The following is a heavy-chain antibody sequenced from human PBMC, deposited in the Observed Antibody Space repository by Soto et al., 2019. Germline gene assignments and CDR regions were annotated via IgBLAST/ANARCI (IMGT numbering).Heavy chain of an antibody. CDR1: GLTFSSYS. CDR2: ISSSSSTI. Sequence: GGSLRLSCAASGLTFSSYSMNWARQAPGKGLEWVSYISSSSSTIHYADSVKGRFTISRDNAKNSLYLQMNSLSAEDTAVYYCARSTLRYYSDTSGYHFDHWGQGTLVTVSS. CDR3: ARSTLRYYSDTSGYHFDH. D-gene: IGHD3-22*01. V-gene: IGHV3-48*04. J-gene: IGHJ4*02.